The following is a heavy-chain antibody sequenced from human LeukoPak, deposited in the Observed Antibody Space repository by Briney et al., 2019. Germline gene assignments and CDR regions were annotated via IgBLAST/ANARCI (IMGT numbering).Heavy chain of an antibody. J-gene: IGHJ4*02. Sequence: GGSLRFSCTASGFTFSSYAMNWVRQAPGKGLEWVAAISGNGGRTYYRDSVKGRFTISRDNAKNSLYLQMNSLRAEDTAVYYCARVKVGTTNRFDYWGQGTLVTVSS. CDR2: ISGNGGRT. V-gene: IGHV3-23*01. D-gene: IGHD1-26*01. CDR3: ARVKVGTTNRFDY. CDR1: GFTFSSYA.